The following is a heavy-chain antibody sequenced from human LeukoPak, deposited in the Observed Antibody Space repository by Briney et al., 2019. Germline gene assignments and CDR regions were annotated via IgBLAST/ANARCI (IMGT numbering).Heavy chain of an antibody. D-gene: IGHD4-11*01. Sequence: KPSETLSLTCTVSGGSISSYYWSWIRQPPGKGLEWIGYIYYSGSTNYNPSPKSRVTISVDTSKNQFSLKLSSVTAADTAVYYCAGTVTTAQGYYMDVWGKGTTVTVS. J-gene: IGHJ6*03. CDR1: GGSISSYY. V-gene: IGHV4-59*08. CDR2: IYYSGST. CDR3: AGTVTTAQGYYMDV.